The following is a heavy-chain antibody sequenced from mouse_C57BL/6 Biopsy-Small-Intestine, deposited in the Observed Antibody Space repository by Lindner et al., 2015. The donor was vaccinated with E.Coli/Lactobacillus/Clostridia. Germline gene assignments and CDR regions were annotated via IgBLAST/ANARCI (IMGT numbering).Heavy chain of an antibody. V-gene: IGHV1-82*01. Sequence: VQLQESGPELVKPGASVKISCKASGYTFSNSWMHWVKQRPGKGLEWIGRIYPVNGDTNYNGKFKGKATLTADRSSSTAYTQLSILTSEDSAVYFCARSGYSSMDYWGQGTSVTVSS. J-gene: IGHJ4*01. CDR1: GYTFSNSW. CDR2: IYPVNGDT. CDR3: ARSGYSSMDY. D-gene: IGHD2-12*01.